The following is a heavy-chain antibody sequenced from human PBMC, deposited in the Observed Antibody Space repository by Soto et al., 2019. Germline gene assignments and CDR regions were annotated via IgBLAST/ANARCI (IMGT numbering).Heavy chain of an antibody. Sequence: QVQLVQSGAEVKKPGASVKVSCKASGYTFTSYGISWVRQAPGQGLEWMGWISAYNGNTNYAQKLQGRVTMTTDTPTSKAYRELRSLRSDDTGVSSCAREVGLSPVDYWGQGTLVTVSS. V-gene: IGHV1-18*01. CDR2: ISAYNGNT. D-gene: IGHD1-26*01. CDR3: AREVGLSPVDY. J-gene: IGHJ4*02. CDR1: GYTFTSYG.